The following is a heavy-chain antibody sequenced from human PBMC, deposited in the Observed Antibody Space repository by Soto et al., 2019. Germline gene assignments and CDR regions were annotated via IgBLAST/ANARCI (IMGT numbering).Heavy chain of an antibody. Sequence: GGSLRLSCAASGFRFNNYAMHWVRQAPGKGLEWVGAIWYDGYNKFYADSVKGRFSISRDNSESTLYLHMNSLRAEDTAVYYCARNLGNNYETTGTMDYWGQGTLVTFSS. J-gene: IGHJ4*02. CDR3: ARNLGNNYETTGTMDY. CDR1: GFRFNNYA. V-gene: IGHV3-33*01. D-gene: IGHD1-1*01. CDR2: IWYDGYNK.